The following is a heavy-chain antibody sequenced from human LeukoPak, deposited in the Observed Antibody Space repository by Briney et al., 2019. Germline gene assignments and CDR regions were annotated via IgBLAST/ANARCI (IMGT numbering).Heavy chain of an antibody. D-gene: IGHD3-3*01. J-gene: IGHJ4*02. CDR2: LKESGIEK. CDR3: ARWRGAQSEFDY. V-gene: IGHV3-7*01. Sequence: PGGSLRLSCVGSGFMFSRYSMGWVRQAPGKGLEFVAHLKESGIEKEYVDSVKGRFTIYRDNAENLLYLQMNSLRAEDTALYFCARWRGAQSEFDYWGQGTQVTVSS. CDR1: GFMFSRYS.